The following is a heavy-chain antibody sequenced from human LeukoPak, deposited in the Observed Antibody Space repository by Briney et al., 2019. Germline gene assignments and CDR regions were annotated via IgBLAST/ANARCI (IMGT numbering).Heavy chain of an antibody. V-gene: IGHV1-2*02. CDR3: ATSTITHTRDP. Sequence: ASVKVSCTLSEYTFSDFYLNWVRQAPGQGLEWMAWINPFSDARSYAQKFQGRVTMTWDRSTTTVFMELSRLRSDDTAVYYCATSTITHTRDPWGQGTLVTVSS. J-gene: IGHJ5*02. D-gene: IGHD1-1*01. CDR1: EYTFSDFY. CDR2: INPFSDAR.